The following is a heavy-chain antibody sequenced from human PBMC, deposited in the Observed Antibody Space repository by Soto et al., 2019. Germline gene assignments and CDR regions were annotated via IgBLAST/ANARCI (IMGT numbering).Heavy chain of an antibody. CDR2: IYYSGST. CDR1: GGSISSGDYY. V-gene: IGHV4-30-4*01. CDR3: SRFSTLDLEQQPVTTGGYHWFDP. J-gene: IGHJ5*02. Sequence: SETLSLTCTVSGGSISSGDYYWSWIRQPPGKGLEWIGYIYYSGSTYYNPSLKSRVTISVDTSKNQFSLKLSSVTAADTAVYYWSRFSTLDLEQQPVTTGGYHWFDPWGQGTLVTVSS. D-gene: IGHD6-13*01.